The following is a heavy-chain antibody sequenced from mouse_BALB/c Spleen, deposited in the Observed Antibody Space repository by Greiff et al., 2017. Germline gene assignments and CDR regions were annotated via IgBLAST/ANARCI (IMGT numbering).Heavy chain of an antibody. V-gene: IGHV5-6-3*01. CDR1: GFTFSSYG. Sequence: EVKLQESGGGLVQPGGSLKLSCAASGFTFSSYGMSWVRQTPDKRLELVATINSNGGSTYYPDSVKGRFTISRDNAKNTLYLQMSSLKSEDTAMYYCARDYHYGAMDYWGQGTSVTVSS. CDR3: ARDYHYGAMDY. CDR2: INSNGGST. D-gene: IGHD1-1*01. J-gene: IGHJ4*01.